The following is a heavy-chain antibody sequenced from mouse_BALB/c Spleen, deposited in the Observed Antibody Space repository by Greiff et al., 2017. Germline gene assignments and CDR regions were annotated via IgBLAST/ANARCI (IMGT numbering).Heavy chain of an antibody. V-gene: IGHV5-6-4*01. J-gene: IGHJ3*01. CDR1: GFTFSSYT. CDR2: ISSGGSYT. Sequence: EVMLVESGGGLVKPGGSLKLSCAASGFTFSSYTMSWVRQTPEKRLEWVATISSGGSYTYYPDSVKGRFTISRDNAKNTLYLQMSSLKSEDTAMYYCISTRGFAYWGQGTLVTVSA. CDR3: ISTRGFAY. D-gene: IGHD2-1*01.